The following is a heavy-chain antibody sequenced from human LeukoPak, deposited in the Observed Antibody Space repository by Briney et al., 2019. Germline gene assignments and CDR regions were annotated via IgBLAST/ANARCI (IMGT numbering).Heavy chain of an antibody. CDR3: ARDGITIFTSDYYYYYMDV. J-gene: IGHJ6*03. CDR2: ISSSSSYI. CDR1: GFTFSSYS. Sequence: PGGSLRLSCAASGFTFSSYSMNWVRQAPGKGLEWVSSISSSSSYIYYADSVKGRFTISRDNAKNSLYLQMNSLRAEDTAVYYCARDGITIFTSDYYYYYMDVWGKGTTVTVSS. D-gene: IGHD3-3*01. V-gene: IGHV3-21*01.